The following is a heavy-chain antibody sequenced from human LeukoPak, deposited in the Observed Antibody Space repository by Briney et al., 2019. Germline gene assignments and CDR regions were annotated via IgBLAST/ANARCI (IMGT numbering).Heavy chain of an antibody. CDR2: INHSGST. CDR3: ARVTDGYSPGC. V-gene: IGHV4-34*01. J-gene: IGHJ4*02. D-gene: IGHD5-24*01. CDR1: GGSFSGYY. Sequence: SETLSLTCAVYGGSFSGYYWSWIRQPPGKGLEWIGEINHSGSTNYNPSLKSRVTISVDTSKNQFSLKLSSVTAADTAVYFCARVTDGYSPGCWGQGTLVTVSS.